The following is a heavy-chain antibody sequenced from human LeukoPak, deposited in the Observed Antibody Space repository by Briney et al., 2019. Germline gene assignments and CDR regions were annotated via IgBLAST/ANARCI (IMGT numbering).Heavy chain of an antibody. CDR3: ARYNAAAAGHFDY. V-gene: IGHV4-4*09. CDR2: IYTSGST. J-gene: IGHJ4*02. CDR1: GGSISGYY. D-gene: IGHD6-13*01. Sequence: SETLSLTCTVSGGSISGYYWSWIRQPPGKGLEWIGYIYTSGSTNYNPSLKSRVTISVDTSKNQFSLKLSSVTAADTAVYYCARYNAAAAGHFDYWGQGTLVTVSS.